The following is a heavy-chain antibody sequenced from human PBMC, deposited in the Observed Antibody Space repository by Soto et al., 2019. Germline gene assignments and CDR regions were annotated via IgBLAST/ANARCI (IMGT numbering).Heavy chain of an antibody. J-gene: IGHJ4*02. D-gene: IGHD2-21*02. Sequence: EEQLLESGGALVVPGGSLRLSCAASGVAFSNYAMTWVRQAPGKGLEWVSTIRGNGDRTYYAESVNGRFTISRDNSKSTLFLQMNSLRADDTAVYFCARAEVTAVFGFWGQGTLVTVSS. V-gene: IGHV3-23*01. CDR3: ARAEVTAVFGF. CDR1: GVAFSNYA. CDR2: IRGNGDRT.